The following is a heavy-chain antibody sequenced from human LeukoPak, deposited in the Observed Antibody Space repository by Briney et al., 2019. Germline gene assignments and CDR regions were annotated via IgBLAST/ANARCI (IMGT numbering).Heavy chain of an antibody. J-gene: IGHJ6*02. CDR3: ARGYCSGGSCYYYGMDV. CDR1: GGTFTSYD. D-gene: IGHD2-15*01. V-gene: IGHV1-8*01. Sequence: ASVKVSCKASGGTFTSYDINWVRQATGQGLEWMGWMNPNSGNTGYAQKFQGRVTMTRNTSISTAYMELSSLRSEDTAVYYCARGYCSGGSCYYYGMDVWGQGTTVTVSS. CDR2: MNPNSGNT.